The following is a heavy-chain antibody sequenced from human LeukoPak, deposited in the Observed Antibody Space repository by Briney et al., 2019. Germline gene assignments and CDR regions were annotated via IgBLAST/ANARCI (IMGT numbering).Heavy chain of an antibody. CDR2: IYYSGST. J-gene: IGHJ4*02. CDR1: GGSISSYY. Sequence: SETLSLTCTVSGGSISSYYWSWIRQPPGKGLEWIGYIYYSGSTNYNPSLKSRVTISVDTSKNQFSLKLSSVTAADTAVYYCARSNSWGSSWVPRFDYWGQGTLVTVSS. CDR3: ARSNSWGSSWVPRFDY. V-gene: IGHV4-59*01. D-gene: IGHD6-13*01.